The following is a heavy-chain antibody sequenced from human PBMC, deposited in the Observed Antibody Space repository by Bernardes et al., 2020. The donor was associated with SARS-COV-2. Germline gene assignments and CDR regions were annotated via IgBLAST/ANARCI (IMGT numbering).Heavy chain of an antibody. V-gene: IGHV3-74*01. Sequence: GGSLRLSCAASGFTFSLYWMHWVRQAPGKGLVWVSRVNVDGDSTHYADSVRGRFAISRDNAKNLLYLQMDSLRAEDTAVYYCARIDDVTGRDYWGQGTLVTVSS. CDR2: VNVDGDST. CDR1: GFTFSLYW. D-gene: IGHD3-9*01. J-gene: IGHJ4*02. CDR3: ARIDDVTGRDY.